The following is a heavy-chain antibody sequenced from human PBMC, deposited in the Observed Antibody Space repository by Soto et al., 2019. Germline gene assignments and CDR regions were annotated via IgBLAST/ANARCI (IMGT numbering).Heavy chain of an antibody. D-gene: IGHD3-22*01. CDR1: GGSYSSYA. Sequence: GTSVKVSCEASGGSYSSYAISWVRQAPEQGLEWMGGIIPIFGTANYAQKFQGRVTITADESTSTAYMELSSLRSEDTAVYYCARTQKVYYDSSGYYFSPFDYWGQGTLVTVSS. CDR2: IIPIFGTA. J-gene: IGHJ4*02. V-gene: IGHV1-69*13. CDR3: ARTQKVYYDSSGYYFSPFDY.